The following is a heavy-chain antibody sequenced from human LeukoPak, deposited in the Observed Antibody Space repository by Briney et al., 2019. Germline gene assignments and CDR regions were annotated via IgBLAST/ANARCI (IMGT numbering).Heavy chain of an antibody. CDR2: ISPSGRNT. D-gene: IGHD1-1*01. CDR1: GFTFSSYG. Sequence: GGSLRLSCAASGFTFSSYGMSWVRQAPGKGLEWVSAISPSGRNTYYTGSVKGRFTISRDNSKNTLYLQMSSLRAEDTAVYYCAKSPVQLERGGVVWYYYYYMDVWGKGTTVTISS. V-gene: IGHV3-23*01. J-gene: IGHJ6*03. CDR3: AKSPVQLERGGVVWYYYYYMDV.